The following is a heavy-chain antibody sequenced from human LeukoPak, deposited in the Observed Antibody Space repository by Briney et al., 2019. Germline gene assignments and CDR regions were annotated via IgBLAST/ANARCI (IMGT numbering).Heavy chain of an antibody. CDR1: GFTVSSNY. V-gene: IGHV3-53*01. CDR2: IYSGGST. Sequence: PGGSLRLSCAASGFTVSSNYMSWVRQAPGKGLEWVSVIYSGGSTFYADSVKGRFTIPRDNSKNTLYLQMNSLGAEDTAVYYCARGPPFDYWGQGTLVTVSS. J-gene: IGHJ4*02. CDR3: ARGPPFDY.